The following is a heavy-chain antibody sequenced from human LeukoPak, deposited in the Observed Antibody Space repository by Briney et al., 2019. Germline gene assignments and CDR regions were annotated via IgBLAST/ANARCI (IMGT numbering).Heavy chain of an antibody. CDR1: GFTFSSYA. CDR3: ARDKIVGATYFDY. V-gene: IGHV3-30*04. D-gene: IGHD1-26*01. CDR2: ISFDGSNK. J-gene: IGHJ4*02. Sequence: GRSLRLSCAASGFTFSSYAMHWVRQAPGKGLEWVAVISFDGSNKYYADSVKGRFTISRDNSKNTLYLQMNSLRAEDTAVYYCARDKIVGATYFDYWGQGTLVTVSS.